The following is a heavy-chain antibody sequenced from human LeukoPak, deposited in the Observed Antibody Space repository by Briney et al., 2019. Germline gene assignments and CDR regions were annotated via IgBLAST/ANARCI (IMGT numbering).Heavy chain of an antibody. CDR3: AAGGGRNDY. CDR2: INHSGST. CDR1: GGSFSGYY. V-gene: IGHV4-34*01. J-gene: IGHJ4*02. Sequence: PSETLSLTCAAYGGSFSGYYWSWIRQPPGKGLEWIGEINHSGSTNYNPSLKSRVTISVDTSKNQFSLKLSSVTAADTAVYYCAAGGGRNDYWGQGTLVTVSS. D-gene: IGHD2-15*01.